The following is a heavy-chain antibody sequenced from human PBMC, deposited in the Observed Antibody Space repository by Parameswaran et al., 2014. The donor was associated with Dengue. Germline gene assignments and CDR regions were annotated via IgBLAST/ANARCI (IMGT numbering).Heavy chain of an antibody. J-gene: IGHJ4*02. CDR3: AKGGWEQLGNTDY. CDR2: ISYDGSSD. D-gene: IGHD6-13*01. Sequence: VRQGSRERGWEWVAVISYDGSSDYYADSVKGRFTISRDNSKNTLYLQMNSLRAEDTAVYYCAKGGWEQLGNTDYWGQGTLVTVSS. V-gene: IGHV3-30*18.